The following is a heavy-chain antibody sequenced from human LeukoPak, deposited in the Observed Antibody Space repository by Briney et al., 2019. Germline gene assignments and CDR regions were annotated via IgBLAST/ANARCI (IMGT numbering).Heavy chain of an antibody. J-gene: IGHJ4*02. V-gene: IGHV3-7*01. Sequence: PGGSLRLSCAASGFTFSTYWMSWVRQAPGKGLEWVASIKQDGSEKYSVDSVKGRFTISRDNAKNSLYLQMNSLRAEDTAVYYCARDKIVGATYFDYWGQGTLVTVSS. CDR2: IKQDGSEK. CDR3: ARDKIVGATYFDY. D-gene: IGHD1-26*01. CDR1: GFTFSTYW.